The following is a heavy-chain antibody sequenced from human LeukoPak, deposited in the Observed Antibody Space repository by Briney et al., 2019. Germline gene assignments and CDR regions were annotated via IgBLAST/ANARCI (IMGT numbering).Heavy chain of an antibody. CDR1: GGSFSGYY. CDR3: ARGPSVTISYVWGSYRYKNPFDY. D-gene: IGHD3-16*02. J-gene: IGHJ4*02. Sequence: SQTLSLTCTVYGGSFSGYYWSWIRQPPGKGLEWIGEINHSGSTNYNPSLKSRVTISVDTSKNQFSLKLSSVTAADTAVYYCARGPSVTISYVWGSYRYKNPFDYWGQGTLVTVSS. CDR2: INHSGST. V-gene: IGHV4-34*01.